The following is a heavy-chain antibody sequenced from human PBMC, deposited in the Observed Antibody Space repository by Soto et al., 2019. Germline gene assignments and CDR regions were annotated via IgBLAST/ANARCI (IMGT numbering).Heavy chain of an antibody. CDR2: INHNGDS. V-gene: IGHV4-34*01. J-gene: IGHJ3*02. CDR1: GGSFGTSY. CDR3: ARVTRFPDAFDI. Sequence: QVHLQQWGAGLLKPSETLSLTCGVYGGSFGTSYWAWIRQSPEKGLEWIGEINHNGDSNYNPSPKMRVTISLDMSENQFSLKLTPVAAADTAVYYCARVTRFPDAFDIWGQGTPVIVSS.